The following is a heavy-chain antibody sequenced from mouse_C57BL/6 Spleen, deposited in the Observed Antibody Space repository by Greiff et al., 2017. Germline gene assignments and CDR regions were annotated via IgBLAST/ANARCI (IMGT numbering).Heavy chain of an antibody. D-gene: IGHD1-1*01. Sequence: EVKLVESGPGLVKPSQSLSLTCSVTGYSITSGYYWNWIRQFPGNKLELMGYIRYDGSNNYNPSLKNRITITRDTSKNQFFLKLNSVTTEDTATYYCAREGVTTGFDYWGQGTTLTVSS. CDR1: GYSITSGYY. CDR3: AREGVTTGFDY. V-gene: IGHV3-6*01. J-gene: IGHJ2*01. CDR2: IRYDGSN.